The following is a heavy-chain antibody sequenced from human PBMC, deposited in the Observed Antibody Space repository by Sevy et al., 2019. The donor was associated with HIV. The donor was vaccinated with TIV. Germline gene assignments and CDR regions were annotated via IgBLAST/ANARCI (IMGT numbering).Heavy chain of an antibody. V-gene: IGHV3-66*01. CDR2: LYSGGST. Sequence: GGSLRLSCAASTFSVTDNYMSWVRRAPGKGLEWVSTLYSGGSTFYADSVKGRFTISRDNSKNTLYLQMNSLRAEDTAVYYCARDRYYDASGYYYYYYGLDVWGQGTTVTVSS. D-gene: IGHD3-22*01. J-gene: IGHJ6*02. CDR3: ARDRYYDASGYYYYYYGLDV. CDR1: TFSVTDNY.